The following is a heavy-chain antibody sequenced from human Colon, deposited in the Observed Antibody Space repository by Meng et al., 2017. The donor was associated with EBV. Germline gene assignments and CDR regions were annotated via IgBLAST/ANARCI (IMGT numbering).Heavy chain of an antibody. Sequence: QGQLQQGGAVLLKPSETLSLTCAVYGGSVSGYYWSWIRQPPEKGLEWIGEINHSGSTNYNPSLKSRVTISVDTSKKQFSLKLSSVTAADTAVYYCARGPGGSYYLYYFDYWGQGTLVTVSS. CDR2: INHSGST. V-gene: IGHV4-34*01. CDR1: GGSVSGYY. CDR3: ARGPGGSYYLYYFDY. D-gene: IGHD1-26*01. J-gene: IGHJ4*02.